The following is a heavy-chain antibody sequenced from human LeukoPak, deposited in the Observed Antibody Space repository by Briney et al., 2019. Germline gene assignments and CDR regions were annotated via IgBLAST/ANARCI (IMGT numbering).Heavy chain of an antibody. Sequence: PGGSLRLSCVASRFTFSRYWMSWVRQAPGKGLEWVANIKQEGSEKYYVDSVKGRFTISRDNAKNSLYLQMNSLRAEDTAVYFCASLAAVGIAYWGQGTLVTVSS. CDR1: RFTFSRYW. J-gene: IGHJ4*02. V-gene: IGHV3-7*01. CDR2: IKQEGSEK. D-gene: IGHD6-13*01. CDR3: ASLAAVGIAY.